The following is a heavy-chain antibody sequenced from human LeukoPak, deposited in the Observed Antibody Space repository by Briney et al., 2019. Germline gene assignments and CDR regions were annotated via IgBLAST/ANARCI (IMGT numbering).Heavy chain of an antibody. D-gene: IGHD3-22*01. V-gene: IGHV3-53*01. CDR2: LYSDGTT. J-gene: IGHJ4*02. Sequence: GGSLRLSCAASGFTVSSNYMSWVRQAPGKGLEWVSVLYSDGTTYYADSVKGRFTISRDNSKNTLYLQMNNLRAEDTAVYYCARAAYDSNGFAANHDYWGQGTLVTVSS. CDR1: GFTVSSNY. CDR3: ARAAYDSNGFAANHDY.